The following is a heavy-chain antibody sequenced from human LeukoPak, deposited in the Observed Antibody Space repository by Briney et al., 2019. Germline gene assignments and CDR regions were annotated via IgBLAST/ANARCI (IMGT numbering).Heavy chain of an antibody. CDR3: AKDIGSRLWYFDY. V-gene: IGHV3-23*01. CDR1: GFTFSSYA. CDR2: ISGSGGST. J-gene: IGHJ4*02. Sequence: TGGSLRLPCAASGFTFSSYAMSWVRQAPGKGLEWVSAISGSGGSTYYADSVKGRFTISRDNSKNTLYLQMNSLRAEDTAVYYCAKDIGSRLWYFDYWGQGTLVTVSS. D-gene: IGHD1-26*01.